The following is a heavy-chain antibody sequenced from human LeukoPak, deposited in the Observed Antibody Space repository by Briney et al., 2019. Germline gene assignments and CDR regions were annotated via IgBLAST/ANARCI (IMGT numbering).Heavy chain of an antibody. V-gene: IGHV3-21*01. D-gene: IGHD5-12*01. CDR1: GFTFSTYS. CDR3: ARDSGYSGYDY. J-gene: IGHJ4*02. Sequence: GGSLRLSCAASGFTFSTYSMNWVRQAPGKGLEWVSSITGSSSFIYYADSVKGRFTISRDNVRNSLHLQMNSLRAEDTAVYYCARDSGYSGYDYWGQGTLVTVSS. CDR2: ITGSSSFI.